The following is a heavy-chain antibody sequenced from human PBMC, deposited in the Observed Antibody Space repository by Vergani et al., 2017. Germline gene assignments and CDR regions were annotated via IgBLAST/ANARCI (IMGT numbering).Heavy chain of an antibody. CDR3: AADDTRYYYGSWSYLGYYYGMDV. D-gene: IGHD3-10*01. V-gene: IGHV1-69*01. CDR2: IIPIFGTA. Sequence: QVQLVQSGAEVKKPGSSVKVSCKASGGTFSSYAISWVRQAPGQGLEWMGGIIPIFGTANYAQKFKGRVTITADESTSTAYMELGSLRSEDTAVYYCAADDTRYYYGSWSYLGYYYGMDVWGQGTTVTVSS. J-gene: IGHJ6*02. CDR1: GGTFSSYA.